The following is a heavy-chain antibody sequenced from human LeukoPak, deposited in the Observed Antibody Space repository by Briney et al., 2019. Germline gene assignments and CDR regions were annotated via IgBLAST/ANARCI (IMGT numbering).Heavy chain of an antibody. Sequence: ASVKVSCKAPGYTFTGYYMHRVRQAPGQGLEWMGWINPNSGGTNYAQKFQGRVTMTRDTSISTAYMELSRLRSDDTAVYYCARGSYYYYYYMDVWGKGTTVTVSS. J-gene: IGHJ6*03. CDR2: INPNSGGT. CDR3: ARGSYYYYYYMDV. CDR1: GYTFTGYY. V-gene: IGHV1-2*02.